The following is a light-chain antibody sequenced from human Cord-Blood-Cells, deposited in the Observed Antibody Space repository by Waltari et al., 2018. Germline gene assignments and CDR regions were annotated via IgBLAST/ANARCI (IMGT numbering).Light chain of an antibody. J-gene: IGKJ4*01. CDR3: QQSYSTPPLT. CDR2: AAS. CDR1: QSISSY. Sequence: DIQMTQSPSSLSASVGDRVTITCRASQSISSYLNWYQQKPGKAPKLLIYAASSLQSGVPSRFIGSGSGTDFTLTIRSLQPEDFATYYCQQSYSTPPLTFGGGTKVEIK. V-gene: IGKV1-39*01.